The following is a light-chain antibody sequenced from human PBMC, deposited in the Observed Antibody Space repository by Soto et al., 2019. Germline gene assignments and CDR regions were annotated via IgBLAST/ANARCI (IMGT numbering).Light chain of an antibody. J-gene: IGLJ1*01. CDR2: EVF. CDR3: SSYAGSNNPYV. CDR1: SSDVGGYNY. V-gene: IGLV2-8*01. Sequence: QSVLTQPPSASGSPGQSVTISCTGTSSDVGGYNYVSWYQQHPGKAPKLMIYEVFKRPSGVPDRFSGSKSGNTASLTVSGLQAEDEADYYCSSYAGSNNPYVFGTGTKVTVL.